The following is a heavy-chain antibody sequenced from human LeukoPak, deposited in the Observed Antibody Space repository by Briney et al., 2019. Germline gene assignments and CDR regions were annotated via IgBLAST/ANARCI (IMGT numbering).Heavy chain of an antibody. CDR2: INQDGNDK. V-gene: IGHV3-7*03. J-gene: IGHJ4*02. CDR1: GFTFSTYW. Sequence: GGSLRLSCAASGFTFSTYWVNWVRQAPGQGLEWLANINQDGNDKYYVDSVRGRFTISRDNTKRSLYLQMSSLRAEDTAVYFCTSGDYVDYWGQGTLVTVSS. CDR3: TSGDYVDY.